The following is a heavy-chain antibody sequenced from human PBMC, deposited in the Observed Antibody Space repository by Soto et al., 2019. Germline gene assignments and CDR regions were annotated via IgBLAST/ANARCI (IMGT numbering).Heavy chain of an antibody. CDR1: GFTFSSYA. Sequence: GGSLRLSCAASGFTFSSYAMSWVRQAPGKGLEWVSAISGSGGSTYYADSVKGRFTISRDNSKNTLYLQMNSLRAEDTAVYYCAKATGYDILTGYSHFHYWGQTTLVSVST. J-gene: IGHJ4*02. CDR3: AKATGYDILTGYSHFHY. D-gene: IGHD3-9*01. V-gene: IGHV3-23*01. CDR2: ISGSGGST.